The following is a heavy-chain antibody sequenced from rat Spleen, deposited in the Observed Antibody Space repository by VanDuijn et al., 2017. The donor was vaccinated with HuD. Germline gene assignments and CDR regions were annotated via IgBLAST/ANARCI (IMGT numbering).Heavy chain of an antibody. Sequence: QVQLKESGPGLVKPSETLSLTCTVSGFSLTSNSVHWVRQPPGKGLEWMGGIWGDGSTDYNSALKSRLSISRDTSKSQVFLKMNSLQTDDTAIYFCTRSLGDYWGQGVMVTVSS. D-gene: IGHD5-1*01. CDR1: GFSLTSNS. CDR2: IWGDGST. CDR3: TRSLGDY. J-gene: IGHJ2*01. V-gene: IGHV2-1*01.